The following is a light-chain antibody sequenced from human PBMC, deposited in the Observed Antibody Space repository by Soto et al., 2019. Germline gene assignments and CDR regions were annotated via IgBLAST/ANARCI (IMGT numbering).Light chain of an antibody. CDR3: QQYSTYSRT. Sequence: DIQMTQSPSTLSASVGDRVTITCRASQSINTWLAWYQQKPGKAPQALIYKASSLDSGVPSRFSGSGSGPEFTLTLSSLHPDDFATYYFQQYSTYSRTFGPGTQVEIK. CDR1: QSINTW. V-gene: IGKV1-5*03. CDR2: KAS. J-gene: IGKJ1*01.